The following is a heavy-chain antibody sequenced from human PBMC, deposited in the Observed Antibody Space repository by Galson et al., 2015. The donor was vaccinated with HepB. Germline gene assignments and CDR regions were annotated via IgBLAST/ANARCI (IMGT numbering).Heavy chain of an antibody. CDR2: IKSKTDGGTT. J-gene: IGHJ5*02. V-gene: IGHV3-15*01. Sequence: SLRLSCAASGFTFSNAWMSWVRQAPGKGLEWVGRIKSKTDGGTTDYAAPVKGRFTISRDDSKNTLYLQMNSLKTEDTAVYYCTTDRDCTNGVCSLLHAFDTWGQGTLVTVSS. CDR3: TTDRDCTNGVCSLLHAFDT. D-gene: IGHD2-8*01. CDR1: GFTFSNAW.